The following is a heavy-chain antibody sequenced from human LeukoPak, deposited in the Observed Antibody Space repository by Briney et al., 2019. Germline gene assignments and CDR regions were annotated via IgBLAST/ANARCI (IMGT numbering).Heavy chain of an antibody. CDR1: GGSISSYY. V-gene: IGHV4-59*01. CDR2: IYYSGST. Sequence: SETLSLTCTVSGGSISSYYWSWIRQPPGKGLEWIGYIYYSGSTNYNPSLKSRVTISVDTSKNQFSLKLSSVTAADTAVYYCARHSGSRTKYYYFDYWGQGTLVTVSS. CDR3: ARHSGSRTKYYYFDY. D-gene: IGHD6-19*01. J-gene: IGHJ4*02.